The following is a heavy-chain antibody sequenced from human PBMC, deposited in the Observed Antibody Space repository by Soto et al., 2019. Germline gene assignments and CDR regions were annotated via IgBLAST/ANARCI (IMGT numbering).Heavy chain of an antibody. D-gene: IGHD1-7*01. V-gene: IGHV4-59*02. CDR2: IYYSGST. J-gene: IGHJ5*02. Sequence: SETLSLTCTVSGCSVSSYYWSWIRQPPGKGLEWIGYIYYSGSTNYNPSLKSRVTISVDTSKNQFSLKLSSVTAADTAVYYCARGITGTTGWFDPWGQGTLVTVSS. CDR1: GCSVSSYY. CDR3: ARGITGTTGWFDP.